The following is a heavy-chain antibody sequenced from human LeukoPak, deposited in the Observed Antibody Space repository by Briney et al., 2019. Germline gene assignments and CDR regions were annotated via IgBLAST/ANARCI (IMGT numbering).Heavy chain of an antibody. CDR1: GFIFDDYG. V-gene: IGHV3-20*04. CDR3: ARGSGAMIVVDLDY. J-gene: IGHJ4*02. CDR2: IYWNGGST. Sequence: PGGSLRLSCAASGFIFDDYGMSWVRHAPGKGLEWVSGIYWNGGSTGYADSVKGRFTISRDNAKNSLYLQMNSLRAEDTALYYCARGSGAMIVVDLDYWGQGTLVTVSS. D-gene: IGHD3-22*01.